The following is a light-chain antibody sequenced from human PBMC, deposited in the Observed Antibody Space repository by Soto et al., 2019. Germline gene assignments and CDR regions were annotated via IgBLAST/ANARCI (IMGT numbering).Light chain of an antibody. CDR1: QTISRY. CDR3: QQGYSFPVT. CDR2: AAS. Sequence: DISLTQSPSSLSASVGDSVTITCRASQTISRYLNWYQQRPGKAPKLLVYAASSLQSGVPSRFSGSGSGTDFTLTISSLQPEDFATYYCQQGYSFPVTFGGGTKVEIK. V-gene: IGKV1-39*01. J-gene: IGKJ4*01.